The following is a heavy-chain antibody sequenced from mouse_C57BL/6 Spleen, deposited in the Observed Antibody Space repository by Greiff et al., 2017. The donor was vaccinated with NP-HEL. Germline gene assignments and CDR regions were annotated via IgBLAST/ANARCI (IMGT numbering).Heavy chain of an antibody. Sequence: EVNVVESEGGLVQPGSSMKLSCTASGFTFSDYYMAWVRQVPEKGLEWVANINYDGSSTYYLDSLKSRFIISRDNAKNILYLQMSSLKSEDTATYYCARENYGLDYWGQGTTLTVSS. CDR2: INYDGSST. D-gene: IGHD1-1*01. CDR3: ARENYGLDY. J-gene: IGHJ2*01. V-gene: IGHV5-16*01. CDR1: GFTFSDYY.